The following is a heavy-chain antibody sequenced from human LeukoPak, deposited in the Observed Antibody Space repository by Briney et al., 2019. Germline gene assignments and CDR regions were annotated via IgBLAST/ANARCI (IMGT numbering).Heavy chain of an antibody. CDR2: ISYSGST. Sequence: SETLSLTCTVSGDSISSNHWSWIRRPPGKGLEWIGYISYSGSTSYNPSLKSRVTISVDTSKNQFSLKLSSVTAADTAVYYCARVGRGDHTWGSYSCDHWGQGTLVTVSS. J-gene: IGHJ4*02. CDR1: GDSISSNH. CDR3: ARVGRGDHTWGSYSCDH. D-gene: IGHD3-16*01. V-gene: IGHV4-59*01.